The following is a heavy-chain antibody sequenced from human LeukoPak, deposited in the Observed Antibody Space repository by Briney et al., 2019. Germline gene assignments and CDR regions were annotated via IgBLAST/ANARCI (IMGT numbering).Heavy chain of an antibody. Sequence: PGGSLRLSCATSEFTFSTYGMHWVRQAPGKGLEWVSFIRYDGTNRYYADSVKGRFTISRDNAKNSLYPQMHSLRAEDTAVYYCARGYWYFDLWGRGTLVTVSS. V-gene: IGHV3-30*02. CDR1: EFTFSTYG. CDR2: IRYDGTNR. J-gene: IGHJ2*01. CDR3: ARGYWYFDL.